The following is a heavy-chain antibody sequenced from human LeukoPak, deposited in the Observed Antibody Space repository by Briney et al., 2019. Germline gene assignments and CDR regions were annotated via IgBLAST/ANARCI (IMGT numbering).Heavy chain of an antibody. D-gene: IGHD5-18*01. CDR1: GVTFSTYW. J-gene: IGHJ1*01. CDR3: ARSARVSEYTNMDS. Sequence: PGGSLRLSCAASGVTFSTYWMTCVRQAPGKGLEWVANMKQDGSERNYVDSVKGRFTISRDNDRNSLYLQMNSLRVEDTAVYYCARSARVSEYTNMDSWGQGTLVTVSS. V-gene: IGHV3-7*02. CDR2: MKQDGSER.